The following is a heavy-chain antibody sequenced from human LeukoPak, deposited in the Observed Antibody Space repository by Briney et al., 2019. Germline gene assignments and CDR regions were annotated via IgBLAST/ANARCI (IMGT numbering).Heavy chain of an antibody. D-gene: IGHD7-27*01. CDR2: INPNSGGT. CDR3: ARGQLGTYYYYYMDV. CDR1: GYTLTGYY. Sequence: ASVKVSCKASGYTLTGYYMHWVRQAPGQGLEWMGWINPNSGGTNYAQKFQGWVTMTRDTSISTAYMELSRLRSDDTAVYYCARGQLGTYYYYYMDVWGKGTTVTVSS. V-gene: IGHV1-2*04. J-gene: IGHJ6*03.